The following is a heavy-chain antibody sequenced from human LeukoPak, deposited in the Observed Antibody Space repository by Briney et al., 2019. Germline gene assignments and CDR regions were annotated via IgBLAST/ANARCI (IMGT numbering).Heavy chain of an antibody. CDR2: IYHSGST. Sequence: PSETLSLTCAVSGYSISSGYYWGWIRQPPGKGLEWIGNIYHSGSTYYNPSLKSRVTISVDTSKNQLSLKLTSVTAADTAVYYCARPPHYYDNSGYYDAYWGQGTLVTVSS. V-gene: IGHV4-38-2*01. CDR1: GYSISSGYY. D-gene: IGHD3-22*01. CDR3: ARPPHYYDNSGYYDAY. J-gene: IGHJ4*02.